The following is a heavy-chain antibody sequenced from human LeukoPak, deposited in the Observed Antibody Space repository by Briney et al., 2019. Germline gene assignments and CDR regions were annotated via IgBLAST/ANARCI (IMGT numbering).Heavy chain of an antibody. J-gene: IGHJ3*02. CDR3: ARERGGYNFNAFDI. Sequence: SVKVSCKASGGTFGTYPISWVRQAPGQGLEWMGRIIPVLDISHYAQNFQGSVTITADKTTTTVYMELSRLKSEDTATYFCARERGGYNFNAFDIWGQGTTVTVSS. D-gene: IGHD5-24*01. CDR1: GGTFGTYP. V-gene: IGHV1-69*04. CDR2: IIPVLDIS.